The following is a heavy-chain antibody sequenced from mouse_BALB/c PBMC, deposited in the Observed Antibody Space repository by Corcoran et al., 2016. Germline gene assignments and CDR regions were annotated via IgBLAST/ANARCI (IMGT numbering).Heavy chain of an antibody. J-gene: IGHJ2*01. Sequence: EVQLQQSGPELVKPGASVKMSCKASGYTFTDYYMKWVKQRHGKSLEWIGDINPNNGGTSYNQKFKGKATLTVDKSSSTAYMQLNSLTSEDSAVYYCARDGNYSFDYWGQGTTLTVSS. D-gene: IGHD2-1*01. CDR3: ARDGNYSFDY. CDR1: GYTFTDYY. V-gene: IGHV1-26*01. CDR2: INPNNGGT.